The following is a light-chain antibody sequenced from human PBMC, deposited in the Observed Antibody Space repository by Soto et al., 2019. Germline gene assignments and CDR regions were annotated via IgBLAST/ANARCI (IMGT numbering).Light chain of an antibody. CDR1: QGIGSW. V-gene: IGKV1-12*01. Sequence: DIQMTQSPSSVSASVGDTVTITCRASQGIGSWLGWYQQKPGKDPQLLIYGASSLQSGVPPRFSGSASETDFTLIISSLQPEVFASYYCQQANSFPLTFGGGTKVEIK. CDR3: QQANSFPLT. CDR2: GAS. J-gene: IGKJ4*01.